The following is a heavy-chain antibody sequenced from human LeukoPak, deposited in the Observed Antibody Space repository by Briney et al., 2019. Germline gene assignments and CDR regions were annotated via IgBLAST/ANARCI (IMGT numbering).Heavy chain of an antibody. Sequence: GGSLRLSCAASGFTISSYIMNWVRQAPGKGLEWVASISRNSTYIHYADSVKGRFTISRDNARNSLFLQMNSLRAEDTAIYYCASDEGNYFDYWGQGTLVTVSS. CDR1: GFTISSYI. V-gene: IGHV3-21*01. CDR2: ISRNSTYI. CDR3: ASDEGNYFDY. J-gene: IGHJ4*02.